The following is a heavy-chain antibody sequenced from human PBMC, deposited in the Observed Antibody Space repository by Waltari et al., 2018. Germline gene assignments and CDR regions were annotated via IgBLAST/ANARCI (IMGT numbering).Heavy chain of an antibody. J-gene: IGHJ6*03. D-gene: IGHD3-3*01. CDR2: VRSKANGFAI. CDR3: TSLEEVFLYYMNV. CDR1: GFTLSGSA. V-gene: IGHV3-73*01. Sequence: EVQLVEAGGGVVQPGGSLKLSCAASGFTLSGSAVHWVRQASGKGLEWVGRVRSKANGFAIAYAASVEGRFIISRDDSKNTAYLQMNSLKAEDTAVYYCTSLEEVFLYYMNVWGKGTTVTISS.